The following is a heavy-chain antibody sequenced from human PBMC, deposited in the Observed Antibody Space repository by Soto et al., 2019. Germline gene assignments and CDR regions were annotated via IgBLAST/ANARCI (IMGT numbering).Heavy chain of an antibody. V-gene: IGHV3-21*01. CDR1: GFSFDTYN. Sequence: GGSLRLSCAASGFSFDTYNMNWVRQAPGKGLEWVSSISSGRPDIFYADSVRGRFTISRDDAKKSLLLQMNSLRADDTAVYYCARDHLGIAAGDFDLWGQGTLVTVSS. D-gene: IGHD6-19*01. CDR2: ISSGRPDI. CDR3: ARDHLGIAAGDFDL. J-gene: IGHJ4*02.